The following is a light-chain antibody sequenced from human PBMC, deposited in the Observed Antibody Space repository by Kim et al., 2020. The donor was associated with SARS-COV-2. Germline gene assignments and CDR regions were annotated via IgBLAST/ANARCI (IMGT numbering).Light chain of an antibody. CDR3: CSYAADSTYV. CDR1: SSVVGSYNL. Sequence: GESITLSCTGTSSVVGSYNLVSWYQQHPGKAPKLMIYEVSKRPSGVSNRFSGSKSGNTASLTISGIQAEDEADYYCCSYAADSTYVFGTGTKVTVL. V-gene: IGLV2-23*02. CDR2: EVS. J-gene: IGLJ1*01.